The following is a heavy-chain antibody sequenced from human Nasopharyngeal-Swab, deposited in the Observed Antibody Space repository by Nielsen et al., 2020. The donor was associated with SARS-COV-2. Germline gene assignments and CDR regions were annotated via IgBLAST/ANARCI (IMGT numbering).Heavy chain of an antibody. Sequence: GGSLRLSCAASGFTFSSYAMSWVRQAPGKGLEWVSAISGSGGSTYYADSVKGRFTISRDNSKNTLYLQMNSLIAEDTAVYYCAKGGPSEVAGEYFDYWGQGTLVTVSS. D-gene: IGHD3-10*01. CDR2: ISGSGGST. V-gene: IGHV3-23*01. CDR1: GFTFSSYA. CDR3: AKGGPSEVAGEYFDY. J-gene: IGHJ4*02.